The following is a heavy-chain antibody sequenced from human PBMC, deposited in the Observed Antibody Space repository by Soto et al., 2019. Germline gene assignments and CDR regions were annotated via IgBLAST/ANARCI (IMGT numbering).Heavy chain of an antibody. V-gene: IGHV3-7*05. CDR2: IKQDGSEK. CDR1: GFTFSSYW. CDR3: ARDRVGATLYGMGV. D-gene: IGHD1-26*01. Sequence: GSLRLSCAASGFTFSSYWMSWVRQAPGKGLEWVANIKQDGSEKYYVDSVKGRFTISRDNAKNSLYLQMNSLRAEDTAVYYCARDRVGATLYGMGVWGQGTTVTVSS. J-gene: IGHJ6*02.